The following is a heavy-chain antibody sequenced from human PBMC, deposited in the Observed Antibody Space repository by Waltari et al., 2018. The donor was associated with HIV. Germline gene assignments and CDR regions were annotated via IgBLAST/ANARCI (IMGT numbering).Heavy chain of an antibody. J-gene: IGHJ6*02. CDR3: ARDHRDSSSSGLYYYYYGMDV. CDR2: IYSGGST. Sequence: EVQLVESGGGLVQPGGSLRLSCAASGFTVSSTYMSWVRQAPGKGLGWVSVIYSGGSTYYADSVKGRFTISRHNSKNTLYLQMNSLRAEDTAVYYCARDHRDSSSSGLYYYYYGMDVWGQGTTVTVSS. CDR1: GFTVSSTY. D-gene: IGHD6-6*01. V-gene: IGHV3-53*04.